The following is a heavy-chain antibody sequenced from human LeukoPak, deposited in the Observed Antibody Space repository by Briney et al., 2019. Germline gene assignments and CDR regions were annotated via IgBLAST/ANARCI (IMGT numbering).Heavy chain of an antibody. V-gene: IGHV1-2*02. CDR1: GYMFTGYY. CDR2: INPNSGDA. Sequence: ASVKVSCKASGYMFTGYYMHWVRQAPGQGLEWMGWINPNSGDANYAQKFQGRVTMTRDTSISTAYMELSNLRSDDTAVYYCARAGGYCGRISCPYYFDYWGQGSLVAVSS. CDR3: ARAGGYCGRISCPYYFDY. D-gene: IGHD2-15*01. J-gene: IGHJ4*02.